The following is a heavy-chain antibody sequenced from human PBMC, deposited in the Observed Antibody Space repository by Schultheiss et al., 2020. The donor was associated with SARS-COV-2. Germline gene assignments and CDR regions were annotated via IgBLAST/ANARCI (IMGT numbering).Heavy chain of an antibody. CDR1: GYSISSGYY. V-gene: IGHV4-38-2*01. D-gene: IGHD1-26*01. CDR2: IYHSGST. CDR3: ARHFGSYRETFDY. J-gene: IGHJ4*02. Sequence: SETLSLTCAVSGYSISSGYYWGWIRQPPGKGLEWIGSIYHSGSTNYNPSLKSRVTISVDTSKNQFSLKLSSVTAADTAVYYCARHFGSYRETFDYWGQGTLVTVSS.